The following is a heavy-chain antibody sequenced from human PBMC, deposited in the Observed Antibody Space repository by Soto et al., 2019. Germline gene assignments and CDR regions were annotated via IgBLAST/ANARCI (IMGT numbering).Heavy chain of an antibody. Sequence: PSETLSLTCTVSGGSISSGGYYWTWIRQHPGKGLEWIGYNYYSGITYYNPSLKSRVTISLDTSKNQFSLKLSSVTAADTAVYYCARDKITGLFDYWGQGTLVIVSS. V-gene: IGHV4-31*03. CDR1: GGSISSGGYY. CDR2: NYYSGIT. J-gene: IGHJ4*02. CDR3: ARDKITGLFDY. D-gene: IGHD2-8*02.